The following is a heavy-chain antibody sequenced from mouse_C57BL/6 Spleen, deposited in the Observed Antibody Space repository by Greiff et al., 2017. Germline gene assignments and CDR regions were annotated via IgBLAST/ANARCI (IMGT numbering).Heavy chain of an antibody. Sequence: VQLKESGGGLVKPGGSLKLSCAASGFTFSSYAMSWVRQTPEKRLEWVATISDGGSYTYYPDNVKGRFTISRDNAKNNLYLQMSHLKSEDTAMYYCARPYSNYEAWFAYWGQGTLVTVSA. CDR1: GFTFSSYA. J-gene: IGHJ3*01. V-gene: IGHV5-4*01. D-gene: IGHD2-5*01. CDR2: ISDGGSYT. CDR3: ARPYSNYEAWFAY.